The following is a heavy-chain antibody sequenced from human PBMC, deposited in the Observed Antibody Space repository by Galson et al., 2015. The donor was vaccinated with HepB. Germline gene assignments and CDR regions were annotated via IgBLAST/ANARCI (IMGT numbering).Heavy chain of an antibody. CDR1: GFTFSSYA. CDR3: ARADTIHQIFDY. CDR2: MLYDGSKK. D-gene: IGHD3-3*01. J-gene: IGHJ4*02. Sequence: SLRLSCAASGFTFSSYAMHWVRQAPGKGLEWVALMLYDGSKKYYADSVKGRFTISRDNSKNTLYLQVNSLRADDTAVYYCARADTIHQIFDYWGQGTLVTVSS. V-gene: IGHV3-30-3*01.